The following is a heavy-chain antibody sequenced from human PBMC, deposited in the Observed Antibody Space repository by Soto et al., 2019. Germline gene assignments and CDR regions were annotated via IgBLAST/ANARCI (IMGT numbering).Heavy chain of an antibody. CDR2: ISVYNGNT. V-gene: IGHV1-18*01. CDR1: GYIFTRYA. D-gene: IGHD3-22*01. Sequence: QVQLVQSGAEVKTPGASVKVSCKASGYIFTRYALSWVRQAPGQGLEWVGWISVYNGNTKYAQKFQGRVTMTTDTSTSTAYRELRSLRSDDTAVYDGARETRDSSGYYYWFDPWGQGTLVTVSS. CDR3: ARETRDSSGYYYWFDP. J-gene: IGHJ5*02.